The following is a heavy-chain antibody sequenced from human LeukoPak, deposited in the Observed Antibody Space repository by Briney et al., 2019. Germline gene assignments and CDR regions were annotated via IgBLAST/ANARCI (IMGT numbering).Heavy chain of an antibody. J-gene: IGHJ4*02. V-gene: IGHV3-23*01. CDR3: ADDWGSGSYYGGGFDY. CDR1: GFSFSSYT. CDR2: ISGSGVNT. D-gene: IGHD3-10*01. Sequence: GGSLRLSCAASGFSFSSYTMNWVRQAPGKGLEWVSSISGSGVNTHYADSVKGRFTISRDNSKNTLYLQMNSLRAEDTAVYCCADDWGSGSYYGGGFDYWGQGTLVTVSS.